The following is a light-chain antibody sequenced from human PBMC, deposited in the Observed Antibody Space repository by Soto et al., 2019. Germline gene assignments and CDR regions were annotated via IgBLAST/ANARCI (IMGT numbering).Light chain of an antibody. CDR3: QTWGTGIVV. Sequence: QSVLTQSPSASASLGASVKLTCTLSSGLSSYAIAWHQQQPEKGPRYLMKFNSDGSHSKGDGIPDRFSGSSSGAERYLTISSLQSEDEADYYCQTWGTGIVVFGGGPKLTVL. J-gene: IGLJ2*01. V-gene: IGLV4-69*01. CDR2: FNSDGSH. CDR1: SGLSSYA.